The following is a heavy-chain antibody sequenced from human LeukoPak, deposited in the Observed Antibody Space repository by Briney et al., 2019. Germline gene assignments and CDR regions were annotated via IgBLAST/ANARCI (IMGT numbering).Heavy chain of an antibody. Sequence: PGGSLRLSCAASGFTFSTYSLNWVRQAPGKGLEWVSGISGSGAGTYYADSVKGRFTISRDNSKNTLYLQMNGLRAEDTAVYYCAKMVREFYTISYYFDYWGQGTLVTVSS. CDR3: AKMVREFYTISYYFDY. J-gene: IGHJ4*02. V-gene: IGHV3-23*01. CDR1: GFTFSTYS. CDR2: ISGSGAGT. D-gene: IGHD2-8*01.